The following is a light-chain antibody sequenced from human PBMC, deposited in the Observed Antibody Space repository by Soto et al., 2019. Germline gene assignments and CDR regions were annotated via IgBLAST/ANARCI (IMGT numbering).Light chain of an antibody. V-gene: IGKV3-15*01. CDR3: QQYNNWPPWT. Sequence: EVVMTQSPATLSVSPVEGATLSCRASESVSSNVAWYQQKPGQAPRLLIYGASIRATDIPARFSGGGSGTEFTLTISSLQSEDFAVYYCQQYNNWPPWTFGQGTKVDI. CDR1: ESVSSN. J-gene: IGKJ1*01. CDR2: GAS.